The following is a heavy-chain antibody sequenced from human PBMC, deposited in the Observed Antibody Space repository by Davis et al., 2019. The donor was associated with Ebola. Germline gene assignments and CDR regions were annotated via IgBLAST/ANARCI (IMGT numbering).Heavy chain of an antibody. Sequence: SVKVSCKASGFTFTSSAVQWVRQARGQRLEWIGWIVVGSGNTNYAQKFQERVTMTTDTSTSTAYMELRSLRSDDTAVYYCAREGVWFGELLSYYFDYWGQGTLVTVSS. CDR2: IVVGSGNT. V-gene: IGHV1-58*01. CDR1: GFTFTSSA. D-gene: IGHD3-10*01. CDR3: AREGVWFGELLSYYFDY. J-gene: IGHJ4*02.